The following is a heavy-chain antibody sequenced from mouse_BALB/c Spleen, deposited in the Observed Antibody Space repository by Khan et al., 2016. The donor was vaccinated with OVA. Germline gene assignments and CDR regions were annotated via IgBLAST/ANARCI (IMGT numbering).Heavy chain of an antibody. V-gene: IGHV5-17*02. J-gene: IGHJ2*01. Sequence: EVQLVESGGGLVQPGGSRKLSCAASGFTFSSFGMHWVRQAPEKGLEWVAYISGDSNTIYYTDTVKGRFTISRDNSKNTLFLQMTSLMSEDTAMYYCARSYFYGYYFDQWGQGTMVTVSA. CDR3: ARSYFYGYYFDQ. D-gene: IGHD1-1*01. CDR2: ISGDSNTI. CDR1: GFTFSSFG.